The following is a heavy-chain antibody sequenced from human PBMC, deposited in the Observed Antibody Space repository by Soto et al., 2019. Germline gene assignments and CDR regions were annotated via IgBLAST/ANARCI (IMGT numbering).Heavy chain of an antibody. D-gene: IGHD2-15*01. Sequence: SETLSLTCAVYGGSFSGYYWSWIRQPPGKGLEWIGEINHSGSTNYNPSLKSRVTISVDTSKNQFSLKLSSVTAADTAVYYCARVYCSGGSCRENLFDPWGQGTLVTVSS. CDR1: GGSFSGYY. CDR3: ARVYCSGGSCRENLFDP. CDR2: INHSGST. V-gene: IGHV4-34*01. J-gene: IGHJ5*02.